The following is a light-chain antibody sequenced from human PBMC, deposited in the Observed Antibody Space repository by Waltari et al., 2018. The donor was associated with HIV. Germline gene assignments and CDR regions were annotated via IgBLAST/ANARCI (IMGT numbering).Light chain of an antibody. J-gene: IGKJ3*01. Sequence: DIQMIQSPSSLSASIGDRVTITCRASQGIGNYLAWYQQKPGKVPKLLIYAASSLQSGVPSRFSGSGSGTYFTLTISSLQPEDVATYYCQKFNSAPLTFGPGTNVDLK. CDR3: QKFNSAPLT. CDR2: AAS. V-gene: IGKV1-27*01. CDR1: QGIGNY.